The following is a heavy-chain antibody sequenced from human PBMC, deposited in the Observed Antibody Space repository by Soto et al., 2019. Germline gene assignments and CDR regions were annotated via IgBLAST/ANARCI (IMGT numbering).Heavy chain of an antibody. J-gene: IGHJ6*02. V-gene: IGHV3-33*01. D-gene: IGHD6-19*01. CDR2: IWYDGSNK. Sequence: QVQLVEAGGGVFQPGRSLRLSCAASGFTFSSYGMHWVRQAPGKGLEWVAVIWYDGSNKYYADSLKGRFTISRDNSKNSLYLQMNSLRVEDTAVYYGARSIAVAGNSYYYYGMDVGCQGTTVTVSS. CDR1: GFTFSSYG. CDR3: ARSIAVAGNSYYYYGMDV.